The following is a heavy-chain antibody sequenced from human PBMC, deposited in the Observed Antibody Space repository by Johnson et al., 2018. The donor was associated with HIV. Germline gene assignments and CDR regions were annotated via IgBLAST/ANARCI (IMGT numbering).Heavy chain of an antibody. D-gene: IGHD6-6*01. CDR3: WGYSTSSNAAFDI. Sequence: QVQLVESGGGLVKPGGSLRLSCAASGFTFSDYYMSWIRQAPGKGLEWISYNGSKKYYTDSVKGRFTISRDNSKNTLFLQMNSLRAEDTAVYYCWGYSTSSNAAFDIWGQGTMVTVSS. V-gene: IGHV3-11*04. J-gene: IGHJ3*02. CDR1: GFTFSDYY. CDR2: NGSKK.